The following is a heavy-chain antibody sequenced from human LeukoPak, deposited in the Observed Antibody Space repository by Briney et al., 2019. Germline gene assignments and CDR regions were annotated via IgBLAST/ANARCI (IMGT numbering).Heavy chain of an antibody. CDR2: ISSSGSTI. J-gene: IGHJ4*02. D-gene: IGHD6-13*01. Sequence: GGSLRLSCAASGFTFSSYEMNWVRQAPGKGLERVSYISSSGSTIHYADSVKGRFTISRDNAKNSLYLQMNSLRAEDTAVYYCARGRSWRLNDYWGQGTLVTVSS. CDR1: GFTFSSYE. CDR3: ARGRSWRLNDY. V-gene: IGHV3-48*03.